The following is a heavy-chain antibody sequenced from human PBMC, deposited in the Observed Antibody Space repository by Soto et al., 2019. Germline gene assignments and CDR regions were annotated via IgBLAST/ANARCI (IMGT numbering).Heavy chain of an antibody. V-gene: IGHV4-31*03. Sequence: QVQLQESGPGLVKPSQTLSLTCTVSGGSISSGGYYWSWIRQHPGKGLEWIGYIYYSGSTYYNPSLQSRVSISVDTSKNQFSLKLSSVPAADTAVYYCARGPSGSHWYFDLWGRGTLVTVSS. J-gene: IGHJ2*01. CDR3: ARGPSGSHWYFDL. CDR2: IYYSGST. CDR1: GGSISSGGYY. D-gene: IGHD3-10*01.